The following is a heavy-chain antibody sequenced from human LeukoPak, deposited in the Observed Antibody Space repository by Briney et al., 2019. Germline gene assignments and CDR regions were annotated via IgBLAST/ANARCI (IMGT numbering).Heavy chain of an antibody. CDR1: GFTFSSYA. CDR2: ISYDGSNK. CDR3: ARDPEDCSSTICPPDY. V-gene: IGHV3-30-3*01. D-gene: IGHD2-2*01. J-gene: IGHJ4*02. Sequence: PGGSLRLSCAASGFTFSSYAMHWVRQAPGKGLEWVAVISYDGSNKYYGDSVKGRFTISRDNSKNPLYLQMNRLRAEDTAVYYCARDPEDCSSTICPPDYWGQGTLVTVSS.